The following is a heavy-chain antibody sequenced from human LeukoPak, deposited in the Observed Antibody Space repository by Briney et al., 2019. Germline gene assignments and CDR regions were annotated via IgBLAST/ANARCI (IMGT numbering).Heavy chain of an antibody. CDR3: ANQSPSSWYYGH. CDR2: IKQDGSEK. D-gene: IGHD6-13*01. Sequence: PGGSLRLSCAASGFTFSSYWMSWVRQAPGKGLEWVANIKQDGSEKYYVDSVKGRFTISRDNAKNSLYLQMNSLRAEDTAVSYCANQSPSSWYYGHWGQGTLVTVSS. V-gene: IGHV3-7*01. J-gene: IGHJ4*02. CDR1: GFTFSSYW.